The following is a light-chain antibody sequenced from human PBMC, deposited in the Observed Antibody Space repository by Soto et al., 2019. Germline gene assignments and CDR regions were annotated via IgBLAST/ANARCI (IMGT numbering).Light chain of an antibody. Sequence: DIQMTQSQSSLSASVGDGVTITSRASQTISSWLAWYQQKPGKAPKLLIYDASSLESGVPSRFSGSGSGTEFTLTISSLQPDDFATYYCQQYNSYGTFGQGTKVDI. CDR2: DAS. V-gene: IGKV1-5*01. CDR3: QQYNSYGT. J-gene: IGKJ1*01. CDR1: QTISSW.